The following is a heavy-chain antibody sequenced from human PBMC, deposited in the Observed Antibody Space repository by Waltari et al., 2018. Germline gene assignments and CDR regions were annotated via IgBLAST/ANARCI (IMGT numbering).Heavy chain of an antibody. D-gene: IGHD2-2*01. CDR2: IKYDGSAT. J-gene: IGHJ4*02. CDR1: GFSFSAYW. CDR3: ARGSTGYVRVWDC. Sequence: EVQLMESGGGLVQPGGSLRLSCAASGFSFSAYWMTWVRQAPGKGLEWVANIKYDGSATYHVDSVNGRVTISRDNAKNSLYLQMNDVSAEDTAIYYCARGSTGYVRVWDCWGQGTVVTVSS. V-gene: IGHV3-7*03.